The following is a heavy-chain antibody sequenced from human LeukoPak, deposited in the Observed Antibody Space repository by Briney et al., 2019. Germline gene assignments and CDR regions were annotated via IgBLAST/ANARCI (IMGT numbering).Heavy chain of an antibody. D-gene: IGHD3-3*01. CDR1: GFTFGDYE. CDR3: ARADAYWSGYHFDH. V-gene: IGHV3-48*03. Sequence: GESLRLSCAASGFTFGDYEMHWVRQAPGKGLEWVSHISSTGYTTFYADSVKGRFTISRDNAKNSLHLQMNSLGVEDTAVYYCARADAYWSGYHFDHWGQGTLVTVSS. CDR2: ISSTGYTT. J-gene: IGHJ4*02.